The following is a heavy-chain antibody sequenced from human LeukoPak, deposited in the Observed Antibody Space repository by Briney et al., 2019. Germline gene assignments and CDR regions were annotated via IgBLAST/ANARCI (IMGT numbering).Heavy chain of an antibody. CDR1: GYTFTGYY. CDR3: ARDAYVHNAFDI. D-gene: IGHD3-16*01. J-gene: IGHJ3*02. Sequence: ASVKVSCKASGYTFTGYYMLWVRQAPGQGLEWMGRINPNSGGTNYAQKFQGRVTMTRDTSISTAYMELSRLRSDDTAVYYCARDAYVHNAFDIWGQGTLVTVSS. CDR2: INPNSGGT. V-gene: IGHV1-2*06.